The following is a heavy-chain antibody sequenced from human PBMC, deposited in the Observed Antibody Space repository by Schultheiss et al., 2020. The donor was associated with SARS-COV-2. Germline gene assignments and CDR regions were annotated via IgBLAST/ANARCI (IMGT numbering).Heavy chain of an antibody. CDR3: TTGMSSR. V-gene: IGHV3-15*07. CDR2: IRSKTDGGTI. Sequence: GGSLRLSCAASGFIFSDTWMNWVRQTPGKGLEWVGRIRSKTDGGTIDYAAPVRGRFTISRDDSRSTLYLQMNSLKTEDTGVYYCTTGMSSRWGQGTLVTVSS. J-gene: IGHJ4*02. CDR1: GFIFSDTW. D-gene: IGHD2-2*01.